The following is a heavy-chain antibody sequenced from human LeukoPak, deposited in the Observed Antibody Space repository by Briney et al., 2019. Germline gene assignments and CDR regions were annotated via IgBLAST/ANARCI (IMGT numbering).Heavy chain of an antibody. J-gene: IGHJ4*02. D-gene: IGHD3-22*01. V-gene: IGHV4-39*07. CDR2: INHSGST. CDR1: GGSVSSGSYY. Sequence: PSETLSLTCTVSGGSVSSGSYYWSWIRQPPGKGLEWIGEINHSGSTNYNPSLKSRVTISVDTSKNQFSLKLSSVTAADTAVYYCAVWLLLRNRDYWGQGTLVTVSS. CDR3: AVWLLLRNRDY.